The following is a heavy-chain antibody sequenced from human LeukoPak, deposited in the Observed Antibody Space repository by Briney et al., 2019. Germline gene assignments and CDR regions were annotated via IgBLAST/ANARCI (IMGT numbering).Heavy chain of an antibody. CDR1: GFTFSSYW. D-gene: IGHD1-1*01. CDR3: ARVSDWSWFDP. Sequence: GGSLRLSCAASGFTFSSYWMHWVRQAPGKGLVWVSRINSDGSSTSYADSVKGRFTIFRDNAKNSLYLQMDSLRAEDTAVYFCARVSDWSWFDPWGQGTLVTVSS. J-gene: IGHJ5*02. CDR2: INSDGSST. V-gene: IGHV3-74*01.